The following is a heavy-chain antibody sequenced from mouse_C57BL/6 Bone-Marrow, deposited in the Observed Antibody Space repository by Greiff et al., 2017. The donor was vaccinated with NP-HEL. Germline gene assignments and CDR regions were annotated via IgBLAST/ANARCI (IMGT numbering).Heavy chain of an antibody. V-gene: IGHV14-4*01. CDR1: GFNIKDDY. Sequence: VHVKQSGAELVRPGASVKWSCTASGFNIKDDYVHWVKQRPEQGLEWIGWIDPENGDTEYASKFQGKATITADTSSNTAYLQLSSLTSEDTAVYYCTPLYDYPFAYWGQGTLVTVSA. J-gene: IGHJ3*01. CDR3: TPLYDYPFAY. D-gene: IGHD2-4*01. CDR2: IDPENGDT.